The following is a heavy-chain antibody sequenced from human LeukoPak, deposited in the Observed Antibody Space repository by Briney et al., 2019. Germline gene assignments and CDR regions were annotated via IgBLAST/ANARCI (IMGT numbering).Heavy chain of an antibody. CDR2: ISSSSSYI. D-gene: IGHD3-9*01. Sequence: GGSLRLSCATSGFTFSSYSMNWVRQAPGKGLEWVSSISSSSSYIYYADSVEGRFTISRDNAKNSLYLQMNSLRAEDTAVYYCVRDYENLTGSKTRFHYWGQGTLVTVSS. CDR3: VRDYENLTGSKTRFHY. CDR1: GFTFSSYS. J-gene: IGHJ4*02. V-gene: IGHV3-21*01.